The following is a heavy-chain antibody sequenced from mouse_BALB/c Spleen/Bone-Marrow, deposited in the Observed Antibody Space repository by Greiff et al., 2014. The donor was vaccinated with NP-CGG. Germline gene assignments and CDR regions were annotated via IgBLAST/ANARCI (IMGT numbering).Heavy chain of an antibody. V-gene: IGHV14-4*02. CDR2: IDPENGDT. CDR1: GSNIKDYY. CDR3: NACGNDFFFVY. Sequence: EVKLMESGAELVRSGASVKLSCTASGSNIKDYYMHWIKQRPEQGLEWIGWIDPENGDTEYAPKFQGKATMTADTSSNTAYLQLSSLTSEDTAVYYGNACGNDFFFVYWGQGTLVTVSA. J-gene: IGHJ3*01. D-gene: IGHD2-4*01.